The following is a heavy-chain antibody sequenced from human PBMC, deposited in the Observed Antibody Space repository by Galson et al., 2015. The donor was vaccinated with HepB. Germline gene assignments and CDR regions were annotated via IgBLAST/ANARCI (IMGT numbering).Heavy chain of an antibody. D-gene: IGHD3-3*02. Sequence: SLRLSCAASEFDLRSHYINWVRQAPGKGLEWVSVIYSGGSTYFADSVKGRFTICRHHSENTLYLQMNSLKIEDTVVYYCARDIFGNGAVDIWGQGTILTVSS. V-gene: IGHV3-53*04. CDR2: IYSGGST. CDR3: ARDIFGNGAVDI. CDR1: EFDLRSHY. J-gene: IGHJ3*02.